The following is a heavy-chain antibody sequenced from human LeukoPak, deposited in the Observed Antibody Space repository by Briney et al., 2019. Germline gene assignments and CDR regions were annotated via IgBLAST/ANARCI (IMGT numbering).Heavy chain of an antibody. CDR2: MNPNSGNT. CDR1: GYTFTSYD. V-gene: IGHV1-8*01. Sequence: GASVKVSCKASGYTFTSYDINWVRQATGQGLEWMGWMNPNSGNTGYAQKFQGRVTMTRNTSISTAYMELSSLRSEDTAVYYCARGYHYYYDSSGYYYGGFDPWGQGTLVTVSS. J-gene: IGHJ5*02. D-gene: IGHD3-22*01. CDR3: ARGYHYYYDSSGYYYGGFDP.